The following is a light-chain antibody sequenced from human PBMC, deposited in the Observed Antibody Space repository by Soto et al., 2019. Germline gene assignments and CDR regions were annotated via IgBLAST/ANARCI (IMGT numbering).Light chain of an antibody. CDR2: GAS. V-gene: IGKV3D-15*01. J-gene: IGKJ1*01. CDR1: QSISIN. Sequence: EIVLTQSPGTLSGCPGDRVTRSCMASQSISINLAWYQHKPGQAPRLLIHGASTRATGVPARISGSGSGTEFTLTISSLQSEDFAVYYCQQFRNWPWTFGQGTKVDIK. CDR3: QQFRNWPWT.